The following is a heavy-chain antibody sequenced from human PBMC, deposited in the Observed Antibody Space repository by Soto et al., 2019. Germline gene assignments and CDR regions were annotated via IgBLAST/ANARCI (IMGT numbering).Heavy chain of an antibody. V-gene: IGHV3-7*01. Sequence: EVQLVESGGGLVLPGGSLRLSCAASGVPFSSLWISWVRQAPGKGLEWVANIKHDGSDQYYVESVKGRFTISRDNARNSLSLQMNSLRGDDTAVYYCTRAGVCYYFEFWVQGTLVTV. CDR1: GVPFSSLW. D-gene: IGHD2-8*01. CDR2: IKHDGSDQ. CDR3: TRAGVCYYFEF. J-gene: IGHJ4*02.